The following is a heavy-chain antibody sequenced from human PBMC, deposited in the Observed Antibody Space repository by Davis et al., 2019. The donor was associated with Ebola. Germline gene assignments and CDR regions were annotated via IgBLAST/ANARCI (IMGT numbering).Heavy chain of an antibody. Sequence: ASVKVSCKAYGYTFTRYDINWVRQAPGQGLEWMGWMNPNTGYAGHGQKFQGRITMTRDTSITTAYMELSSLTSEDTAVYYCARGFRTTVTTFDPWGQGTLVTVSS. CDR3: ARGFRTTVTTFDP. CDR1: GYTFTRYD. V-gene: IGHV1-8*01. D-gene: IGHD4-17*01. J-gene: IGHJ5*02. CDR2: MNPNTGYA.